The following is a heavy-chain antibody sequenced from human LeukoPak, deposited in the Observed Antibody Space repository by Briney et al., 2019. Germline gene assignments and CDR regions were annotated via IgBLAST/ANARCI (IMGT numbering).Heavy chain of an antibody. CDR1: GFTFSSYA. D-gene: IGHD4-17*01. Sequence: GGSLRLSCAASGFTFSSYAMSWVRQAPGKGLEWVSAMSGSGDSRYYADSVKGRFTISRENSKNTLYMQMNSLRAEDTAVYYCAKDGDLYGDYDFDYWGQGTLVTVSS. J-gene: IGHJ4*02. CDR2: MSGSGDSR. CDR3: AKDGDLYGDYDFDY. V-gene: IGHV3-23*01.